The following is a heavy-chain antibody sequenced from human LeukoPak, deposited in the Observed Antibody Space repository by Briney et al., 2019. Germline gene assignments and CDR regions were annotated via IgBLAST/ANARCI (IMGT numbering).Heavy chain of an antibody. J-gene: IGHJ4*02. CDR2: ISASGGFT. CDR3: TKLAVTTRDY. V-gene: IGHV3-23*01. Sequence: GGSLRLSCAASGFTFSSYAMNWVRQAPGKGLEWVSAISASGGFTYYADSVKGRFTISRDNAKNSLFLQMNSLRAEDTAVYYCTKLAVTTRDYWGQGTLVTVSS. CDR1: GFTFSSYA. D-gene: IGHD4-17*01.